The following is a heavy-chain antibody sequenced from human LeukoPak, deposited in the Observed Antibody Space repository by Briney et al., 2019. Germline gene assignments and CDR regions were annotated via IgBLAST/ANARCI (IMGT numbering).Heavy chain of an antibody. D-gene: IGHD3-10*01. CDR3: ARPPYYGSGSLPLGDAFDI. V-gene: IGHV3-7*01. J-gene: IGHJ3*02. CDR1: GFTFSSYW. Sequence: GGSLRLSYAASGFTFSSYWMSWVRQAPGKGLEWVANIKQDGSEKYYVDSVKGRFTISRDNAKNSLYLQMNSLRAEDTAVYYCARPPYYGSGSLPLGDAFDIWGQGTMVTVSS. CDR2: IKQDGSEK.